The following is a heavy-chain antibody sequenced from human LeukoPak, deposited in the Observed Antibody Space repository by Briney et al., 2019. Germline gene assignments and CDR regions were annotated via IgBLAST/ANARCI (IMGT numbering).Heavy chain of an antibody. D-gene: IGHD3-3*01. CDR2: IYYSGST. V-gene: IGHV4-30-4*08. CDR3: ARAFGVVINGGWFDP. Sequence: PSETLSLTCAVSNDSIILGDYYWSWIRQPPGKGLEWIGYIYYSGSTYYNPSLKSRVTISVDTSKNQFSLKLTSMTAADTAVYYCARAFGVVINGGWFDPWGQGTLVTVSS. J-gene: IGHJ5*02. CDR1: NDSIILGDYY.